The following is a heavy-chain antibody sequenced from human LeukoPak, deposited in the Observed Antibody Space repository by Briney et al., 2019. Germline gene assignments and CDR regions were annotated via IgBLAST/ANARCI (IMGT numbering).Heavy chain of an antibody. D-gene: IGHD3-22*01. J-gene: IGHJ6*03. CDR2: IDYSGST. V-gene: IGHV4-39*07. CDR1: GGSISSSSYY. Sequence: PSETLSLTCTVSGGSISSSSYYRGWIRQPPGKGLEWNGSIDYSGSTYYNPSLKSRVTISVDTSKNQFSLKLSSVTAADTAVYYCARDQGYYYDSSLHYYMDVWGKGTTVTISS. CDR3: ARDQGYYYDSSLHYYMDV.